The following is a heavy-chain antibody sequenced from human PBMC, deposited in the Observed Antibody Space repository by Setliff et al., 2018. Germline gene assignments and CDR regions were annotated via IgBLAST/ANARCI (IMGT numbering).Heavy chain of an antibody. V-gene: IGHV2-70*11. J-gene: IGHJ4*02. CDR3: ARPRYELPHYYFDY. CDR2: IDWDGDK. D-gene: IGHD1-7*01. CDR1: GFSLTTSGTC. Sequence: SGPTLVNPTQTLTLTCTFSGFSLTTSGTCVTWIRQPPGKALEWLARIDWDGDKYYNTSLRTRLTLSKDTSKNQVFLTMTNMDPVDTATYYCARPRYELPHYYFDYWGQGILVTVSS.